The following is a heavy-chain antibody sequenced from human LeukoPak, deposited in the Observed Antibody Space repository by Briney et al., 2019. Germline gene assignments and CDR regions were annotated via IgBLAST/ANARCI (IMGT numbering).Heavy chain of an antibody. CDR3: ARDPAAVAGKGGFDY. CDR1: GDSVSSNSAA. CDR2: TYYRSKWYN. D-gene: IGHD6-19*01. V-gene: IGHV6-1*01. J-gene: IGHJ4*02. Sequence: SQTLSLTCAISGDSVSSNSAAWNWIRQSPSRGLEWLGRTYYRSKWYNDYAVAAKSRIIINPDTSKNQFSLQLNSVTPEDTAGYYCARDPAAVAGKGGFDYWGQGTLVTVSS.